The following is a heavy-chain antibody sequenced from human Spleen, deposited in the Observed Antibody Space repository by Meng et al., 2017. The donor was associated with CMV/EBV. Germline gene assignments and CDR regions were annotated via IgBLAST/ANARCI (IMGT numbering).Heavy chain of an antibody. D-gene: IGHD6-6*01. CDR1: TCSSET. J-gene: IGHJ1*01. CDR2: IIPIRGLP. V-gene: IGHV1-69*02. Sequence: TCSSETISWMRQAHGQGSEWLGRIIPIRGLPTYAQKLQGRVAITANKTTTTVYIQLSSLRSEDTAVYYCARGSSQEISIAGRGYFQQWGQGTLVTVSS. CDR3: ARGSSQEISIAGRGYFQQ.